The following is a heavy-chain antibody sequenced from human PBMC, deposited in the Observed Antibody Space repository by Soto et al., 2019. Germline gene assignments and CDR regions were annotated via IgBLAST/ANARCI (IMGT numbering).Heavy chain of an antibody. CDR2: IYWDDDK. J-gene: IGHJ4*02. CDR3: AHRVLRTVFGLVTTTAIYFDF. CDR1: GFSLTTSGVG. Sequence: GPTQVKPRQTLTLTCTFSGFSLTTSGVGVGWIRQSPGKAPEWLALIYWDDDKRYSPSLKSRLTITKDTSKNQVVLTMADLDPADTATYYCAHRVLRTVFGLVTTTAIYFDFWGQGAPVAVSS. V-gene: IGHV2-5*02. D-gene: IGHD3-3*01.